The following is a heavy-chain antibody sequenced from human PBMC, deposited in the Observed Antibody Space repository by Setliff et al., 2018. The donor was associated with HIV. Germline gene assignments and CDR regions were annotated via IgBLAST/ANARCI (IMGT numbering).Heavy chain of an antibody. CDR2: IYYSGST. D-gene: IGHD6-13*01. J-gene: IGHJ2*01. V-gene: IGHV4-59*08. Sequence: PSETLSLTCTVPGGSISSYYWSWIRQPPGKGLEWIGYIYYSGSTNYNPSLKSRVTISVDTSKNQFSLKLSSVTAADTAVYYCARLCIAAAGTRSIPWYFDLWGRGTLVTVSS. CDR3: ARLCIAAAGTRSIPWYFDL. CDR1: GGSISSYY.